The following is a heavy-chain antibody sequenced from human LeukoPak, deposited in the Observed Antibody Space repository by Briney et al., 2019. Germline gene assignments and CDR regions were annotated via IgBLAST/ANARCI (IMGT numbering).Heavy chain of an antibody. Sequence: ASVKVSCKASGYTFTSYYMHWVRQAPGQGLEWMGIINPSGGSTSYAQKFQGRVTMTRDTSTSTVYVELSSLRSKDTAVYYCARERIAVADESSWFDYWGQGTLVTVSS. V-gene: IGHV1-46*01. J-gene: IGHJ4*02. D-gene: IGHD6-19*01. CDR2: INPSGGST. CDR1: GYTFTSYY. CDR3: ARERIAVADESSWFDY.